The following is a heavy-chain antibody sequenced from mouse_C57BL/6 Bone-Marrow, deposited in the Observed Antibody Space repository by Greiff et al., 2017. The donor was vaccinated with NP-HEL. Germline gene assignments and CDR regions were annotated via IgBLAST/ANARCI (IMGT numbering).Heavy chain of an antibody. D-gene: IGHD1-1*01. J-gene: IGHJ2*01. Sequence: VQLKQSGTVLARPGASVKMSCKTSGYTFTSYWMHWVKQRPGQGLEWIGAIYPGNSDTSYNQKFKGKAKLTAVTSASTAYMELSSLTNEDSAVYYCTIITTVVHYYFDYWGQGTTLTVSS. V-gene: IGHV1-5*01. CDR3: TIITTVVHYYFDY. CDR1: GYTFTSYW. CDR2: IYPGNSDT.